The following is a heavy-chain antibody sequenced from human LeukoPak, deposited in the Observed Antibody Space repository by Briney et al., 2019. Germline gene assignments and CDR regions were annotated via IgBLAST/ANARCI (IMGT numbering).Heavy chain of an antibody. V-gene: IGHV3-23*01. J-gene: IGHJ6*03. Sequence: GGSLRLSCAASGFTFSSYGMSWVRQAPGKGLEWVSAISGSGGSTYYADSVKGRFTISRDNSKNTLYLQMNSLRAEDTAVYYCAKEALLWFGELFGYYYYMDVWGKGTTVTISS. CDR2: ISGSGGST. CDR3: AKEALLWFGELFGYYYYMDV. D-gene: IGHD3-10*01. CDR1: GFTFSSYG.